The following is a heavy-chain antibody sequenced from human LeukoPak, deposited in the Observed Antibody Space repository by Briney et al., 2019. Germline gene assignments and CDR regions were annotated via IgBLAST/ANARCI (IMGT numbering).Heavy chain of an antibody. CDR2: IYYSGSSGST. V-gene: IGHV4-31*03. D-gene: IGHD1-26*01. Sequence: SETLSLTCTVSGGSISSGDYYWSWIRQHPGKGLEWIGYIYYSGSSGSTYYNPSLKSRVTMSVDTSKNQFSLKLSSVTAADTAVYYCARDSGYFDYWGQGTLVTVSS. CDR1: GGSISSGDYY. CDR3: ARDSGYFDY. J-gene: IGHJ4*02.